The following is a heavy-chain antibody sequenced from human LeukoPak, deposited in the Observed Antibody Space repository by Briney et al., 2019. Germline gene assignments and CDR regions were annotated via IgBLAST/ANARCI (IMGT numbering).Heavy chain of an antibody. CDR2: SIPIFGTA. V-gene: IGHV1-69*06. Sequence: SVKVSCKPSGATFSSYAVSWLRQAPGQRLEWMGGSIPIFGTANYAQKFQGRVTITADKPTSTAYMEVSSVRSEDTDVYYCARSDGYGLVGIWGQGTMVTVSS. D-gene: IGHD3-10*01. CDR3: ARSDGYGLVGI. J-gene: IGHJ3*02. CDR1: GATFSSYA.